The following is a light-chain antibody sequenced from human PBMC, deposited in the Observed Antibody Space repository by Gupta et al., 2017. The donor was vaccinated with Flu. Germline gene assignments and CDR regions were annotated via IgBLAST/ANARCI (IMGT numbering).Light chain of an antibody. CDR3: AAWDDSLNAYV. CDR1: SFNIGSNS. J-gene: IGLJ1*01. V-gene: IGLV1-44*01. CDR2: SSD. Sequence: SVLSPPPPVSWTPRQSVTNSCSGGSFNIGSNSLNWYQQLPGSAPELLMFSSDQRPSGVPNRFSGSKSGTSASLAISRLQSEDEADYYCAAWDDSLNAYVFGTGTKFTV.